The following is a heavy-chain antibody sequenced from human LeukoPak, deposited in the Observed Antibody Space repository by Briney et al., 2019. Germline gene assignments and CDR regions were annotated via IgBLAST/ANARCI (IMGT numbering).Heavy chain of an antibody. J-gene: IGHJ6*03. V-gene: IGHV1-69*04. D-gene: IGHD1-20*01. Sequence: SVKVSCKASGGTFGSYTISWVRQAPGRGLEWMGRIIPILGIANYAQKFQGRVTITADKSTSTAYMELSSLRSEDTAVYYCAREYNWNDPYYYYYMDVWGKGTTVTVSS. CDR1: GGTFGSYT. CDR3: AREYNWNDPYYYYYMDV. CDR2: IIPILGIA.